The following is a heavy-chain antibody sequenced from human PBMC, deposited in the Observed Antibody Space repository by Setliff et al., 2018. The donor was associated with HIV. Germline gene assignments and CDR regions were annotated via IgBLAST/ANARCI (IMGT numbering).Heavy chain of an antibody. Sequence: GASVKVSCKASGYTFTSYGISWVRQAPGQGLEWMGGIIPILGIANYAQKFQGRVTITADESTNTAYLELRGLRSDDTAIYYCAREHGTSWPYFDFWGQGTLVTVSS. J-gene: IGHJ4*02. CDR3: AREHGTSWPYFDF. CDR1: GYTFTSYG. CDR2: IIPILGIA. V-gene: IGHV1-69*10.